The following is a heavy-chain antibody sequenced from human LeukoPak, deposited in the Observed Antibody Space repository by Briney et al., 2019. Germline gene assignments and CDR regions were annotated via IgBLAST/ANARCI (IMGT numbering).Heavy chain of an antibody. CDR2: IYHSGST. Sequence: SETLSLTCTVSGYSISSGYYWGWIRQPPGKGLEWIGSIYHSGSTYYNPSLKSRVTISVDTSKNQFSLKLSSVTAADTAVYYCARVSTGPGYFDLWGRGTLVTVSS. J-gene: IGHJ2*01. V-gene: IGHV4-38-2*02. CDR1: GYSISSGYY. CDR3: ARVSTGPGYFDL. D-gene: IGHD2/OR15-2a*01.